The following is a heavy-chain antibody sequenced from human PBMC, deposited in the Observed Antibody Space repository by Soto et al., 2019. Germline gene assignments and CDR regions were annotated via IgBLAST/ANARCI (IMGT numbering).Heavy chain of an antibody. J-gene: IGHJ4*02. D-gene: IGHD2-2*01. Sequence: EVQLVESGGGLVQPGGSLRLSCAASGFTFSSYWMHRVRQAPGKGLVWVSRINSDGSSTSYADSVKGRFTISRDNAKNTLYLQMNSLRAEDTAVYYCARDIVVVPAAYNTPHHDWGIDYWGQGTLVTVSS. CDR1: GFTFSSYW. CDR2: INSDGSST. V-gene: IGHV3-74*01. CDR3: ARDIVVVPAAYNTPHHDWGIDY.